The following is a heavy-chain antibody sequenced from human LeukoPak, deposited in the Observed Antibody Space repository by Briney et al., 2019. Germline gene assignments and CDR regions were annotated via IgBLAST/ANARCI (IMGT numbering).Heavy chain of an antibody. CDR1: GFTLTNDF. J-gene: IGHJ4*02. D-gene: IGHD3/OR15-3a*01. V-gene: IGHV3-7*04. Sequence: GGSLRLSCAASGFTLTNDFMTWVRQAPGKGLEWVANMRVDGTDIHYVDSVKGRFTISSDNARNSLYLQMNTLRAEDTAVYYCARGRGWTYDSWGRGTLVTVSS. CDR2: MRVDGTDI. CDR3: ARGRGWTYDS.